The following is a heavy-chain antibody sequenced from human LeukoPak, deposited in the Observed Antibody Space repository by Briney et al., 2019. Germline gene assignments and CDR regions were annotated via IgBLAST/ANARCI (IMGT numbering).Heavy chain of an antibody. CDR1: GFTFSDYY. CDR3: AKLVVPAANAVDS. Sequence: GGSLGLSCAASGFTFSDYYMSWIRQAPGKGLEWIAYVGTAGKRIDYAESVRGRFTTSRDDAKSSLFLQMDSLTVEDTALYYCAKLVVPAANAVDSWGQGTLVTVSS. CDR2: VGTAGKRI. V-gene: IGHV3-11*01. D-gene: IGHD2-2*01. J-gene: IGHJ4*02.